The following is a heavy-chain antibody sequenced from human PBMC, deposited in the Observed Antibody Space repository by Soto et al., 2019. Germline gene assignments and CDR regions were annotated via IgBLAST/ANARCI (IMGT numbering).Heavy chain of an antibody. Sequence: SETLSLTCAVSGGSISSGGYSWSWIRQPPGKGLEWIGYIYHSGSTYYNPSLKSRVTISVDRSKNQFSLKLSSVTAADTAVYYCARDARYDFWSGYWSPVVHHEPAVGQEYYYYGMDVWGQGTTVTVSS. V-gene: IGHV4-30-2*01. D-gene: IGHD3-3*01. J-gene: IGHJ6*02. CDR1: GGSISSGGYS. CDR2: IYHSGST. CDR3: ARDARYDFWSGYWSPVVHHEPAVGQEYYYYGMDV.